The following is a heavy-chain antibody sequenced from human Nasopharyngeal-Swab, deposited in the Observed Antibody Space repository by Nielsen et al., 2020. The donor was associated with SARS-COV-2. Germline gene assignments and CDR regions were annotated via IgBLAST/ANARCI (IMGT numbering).Heavy chain of an antibody. D-gene: IGHD3-10*01. Sequence: VRQMPGKGLEWVSSISSSSSYIYYADSVKGRFTISRDNAKNSLYLQMNSLRAEDTAVYYCARDEAMVRGVIVLDYWGQGTLVTVSS. V-gene: IGHV3-21*01. CDR2: ISSSSSYI. J-gene: IGHJ4*02. CDR3: ARDEAMVRGVIVLDY.